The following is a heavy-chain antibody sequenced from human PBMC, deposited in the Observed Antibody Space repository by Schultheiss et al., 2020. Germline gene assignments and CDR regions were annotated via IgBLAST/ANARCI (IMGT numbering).Heavy chain of an antibody. CDR2: IWYDGSNK. D-gene: IGHD6-19*01. J-gene: IGHJ4*02. Sequence: GESLKISCAASGFTFSSYGMHWVRQAPGKGLEWVAVIWYDGSNKYYADSVKGRFTISRDNSKNTLYLQMNSLRAEDTAVYYCARDQAWLVEFDYWGQGTLVTVSS. CDR1: GFTFSSYG. V-gene: IGHV3-33*01. CDR3: ARDQAWLVEFDY.